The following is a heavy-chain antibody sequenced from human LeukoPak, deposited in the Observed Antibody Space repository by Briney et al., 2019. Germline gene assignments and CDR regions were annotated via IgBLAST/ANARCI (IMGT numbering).Heavy chain of an antibody. D-gene: IGHD4-17*01. V-gene: IGHV1-46*01. CDR3: ARYGHSPYFDN. J-gene: IGHJ4*02. CDR1: GYTFTIYH. CDR2: INPNGGST. Sequence: ASVKVSCKASGYTFTIYHIHWVRQAPGQGLEWMGIINPNGGSTSNAQNFQGRGTMTRDMSTSTVYLELSSLRSEDTAVYYCARYGHSPYFDNWGQGTLVTVSS.